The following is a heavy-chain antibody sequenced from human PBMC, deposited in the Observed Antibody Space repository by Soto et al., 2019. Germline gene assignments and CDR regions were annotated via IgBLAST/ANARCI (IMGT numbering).Heavy chain of an antibody. Sequence: QVQLQESGPGLVKPSGTLSLTCAVSGGSISSNNWWSWVRQPPGKGLEWIGEIYHSGSTNYNPSLKSRVTISVDKSKSQFSLSLSSVTAADTAVYYCARAAGTMYYYYGMDVWGQGTTVTVSS. CDR2: IYHSGST. J-gene: IGHJ6*02. CDR1: GGSISSNNW. CDR3: ARAAGTMYYYYGMDV. D-gene: IGHD6-19*01. V-gene: IGHV4-4*02.